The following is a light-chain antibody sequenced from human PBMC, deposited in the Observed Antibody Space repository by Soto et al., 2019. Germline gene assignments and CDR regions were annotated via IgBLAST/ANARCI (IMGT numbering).Light chain of an antibody. CDR3: SLYTSSSTSWV. CDR2: EVS. Sequence: SALTQPPSVSGSPGQSVTISCTGTSSDVGSYNRVSWYQQPPGTAPKLMIYEVSNRPSGVPDRFSGSKSGNTSSLTISGLQAEDEADYYCSLYTSSSTSWVFGGGTKLTVL. V-gene: IGLV2-18*01. J-gene: IGLJ3*02. CDR1: SSDVGSYNR.